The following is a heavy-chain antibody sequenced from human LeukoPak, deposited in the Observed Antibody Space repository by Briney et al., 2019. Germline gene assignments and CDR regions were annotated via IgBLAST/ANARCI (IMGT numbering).Heavy chain of an antibody. CDR3: ARAKGYSGYVYDP. Sequence: SETLSLTCTVSGGSITNYYWTWIRQPPGKGLEWIGYIHYSGSTNYNPSLKSRVTISVDTSKNQFSLRLSSVTAADTAVYYCARAKGYSGYVYDPWGQGTLVTVSS. D-gene: IGHD5-12*01. CDR2: IHYSGST. V-gene: IGHV4-59*01. CDR1: GGSITNYY. J-gene: IGHJ5*02.